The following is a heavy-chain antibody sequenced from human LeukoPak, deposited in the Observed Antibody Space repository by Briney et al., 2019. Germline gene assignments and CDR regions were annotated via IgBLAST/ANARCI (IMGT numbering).Heavy chain of an antibody. CDR3: ARVDYYDSSGYPHYFDY. J-gene: IGHJ4*02. CDR1: GYTFTGYY. V-gene: IGHV1-2*02. D-gene: IGHD3-22*01. Sequence: GASVTVSFKASGYTFTGYYMHWVRQAPGQGLEWMGWINPNSGGTNYAQKFQGRVTMTRDTSISTAYMELSRLRSDDTAVYYCARVDYYDSSGYPHYFDYWGQGTLVTVSS. CDR2: INPNSGGT.